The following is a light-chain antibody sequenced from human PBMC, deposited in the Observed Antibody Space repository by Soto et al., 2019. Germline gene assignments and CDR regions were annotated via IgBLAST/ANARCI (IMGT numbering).Light chain of an antibody. CDR1: QGIRKD. CDR3: QQYNNWPPIT. J-gene: IGKJ5*01. CDR2: AAS. V-gene: IGKV1-17*01. Sequence: DIQMTQSPSSLSASVGDRVTITCRASQGIRKDLGWYQQKPGKAPKRLIYAASSLQSGVPSRFSGSGSGTEFTLTISSLQSEDFAVYYCQQYNNWPPITCGQGKRREIK.